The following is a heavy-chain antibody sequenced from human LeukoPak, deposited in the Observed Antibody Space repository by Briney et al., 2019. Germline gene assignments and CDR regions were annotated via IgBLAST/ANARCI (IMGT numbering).Heavy chain of an antibody. CDR1: GYTFTSYY. CDR3: ARLTYYYDSSGYNDDALDI. Sequence: GASVKVSCKASGYTFTSYYMHWVRQAPGQGLEWMGIINPGGGSTSYAQKFQGRVTMTRDTSTSTAYMELRSLRSDDTAVYYCARLTYYYDSSGYNDDALDIWGQGTMVTVSS. D-gene: IGHD3-22*01. CDR2: INPGGGST. V-gene: IGHV1-46*01. J-gene: IGHJ3*02.